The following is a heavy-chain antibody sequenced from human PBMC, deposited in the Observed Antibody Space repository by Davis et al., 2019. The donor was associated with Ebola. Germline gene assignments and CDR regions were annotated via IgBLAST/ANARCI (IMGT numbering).Heavy chain of an antibody. CDR1: GLTFGNYT. V-gene: IGHV3-21*04. Sequence: GESLKISCAASGLTFGNYTMTWVRQAPGKVLYLLSSISGSGSYIYYADSVKGRFTISRDNAKNSLYLQMNSLRAEDTAIYYCAKGSGERYCSSTRCYYVDSWGQGTLVTVSS. D-gene: IGHD2-2*01. CDR3: AKGSGERYCSSTRCYYVDS. CDR2: ISGSGSYI. J-gene: IGHJ4*02.